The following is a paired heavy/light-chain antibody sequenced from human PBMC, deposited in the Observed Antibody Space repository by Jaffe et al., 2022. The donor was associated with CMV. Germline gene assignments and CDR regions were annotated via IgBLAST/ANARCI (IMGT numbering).Heavy chain of an antibody. CDR2: IRSGGGA. CDR1: GLTVSSNY. J-gene: IGHJ3*02. CDR3: ARQVHTDYGDFSTLGGFDI. D-gene: IGHD4-17*01. V-gene: IGHV3-66*04. Sequence: EVQLVESGGSLVQPGGSLRLSCAASGLTVSSNYMTWVRQAPGKGLAWVSVIRSGGGAYYADSVKDRFTISRDKSKNTLYLQMNSLRVEDTAVYYCARQVHTDYGDFSTLGGFDIWGQGTMVTVSS.
Light chain of an antibody. CDR3: QVWDNRSDPPGVV. V-gene: IGLV3-21*04. J-gene: IGLJ2*01. CDR1: NIESKG. Sequence: SYVLTQPPSVSVAPGKTARISCGGDNIESKGVHWYQQKPGQAPLLVIYHDSDRPSGIPERFSGSNSGNTATLIISRVEAGDEADYYCQVWDNRSDPPGVVFGGGTKLAVL. CDR2: HDS.